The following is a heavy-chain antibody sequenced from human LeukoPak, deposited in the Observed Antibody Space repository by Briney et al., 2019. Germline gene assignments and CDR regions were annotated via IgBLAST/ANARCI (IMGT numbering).Heavy chain of an antibody. D-gene: IGHD6-13*01. CDR2: ISYDGSIQ. Sequence: GGSLRLSCAASAFTFYNYGMHWVRQAPGKGLEWVALISYDGSIQNYADSVKGRFTISRDNSKKMLYLQMDSLRTEDTAAYYCARVAGSLAAAGTGYVDSWGQGTLVIVSS. CDR1: AFTFYNYG. V-gene: IGHV3-30*03. CDR3: ARVAGSLAAAGTGYVDS. J-gene: IGHJ4*02.